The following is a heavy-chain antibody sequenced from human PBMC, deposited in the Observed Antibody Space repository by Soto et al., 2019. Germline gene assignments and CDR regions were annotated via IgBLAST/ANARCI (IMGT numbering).Heavy chain of an antibody. Sequence: SETLSLTCTVSGGSISSSSYYWGWIRQPPGKGLEWIGSIYYSGSTYYNPSLKSRVTISVDTSKNQFSLKLSSVTAADTAVYYCARQSLTYFDYWGQGTLVTVSS. CDR3: ARQSLTYFDY. J-gene: IGHJ4*02. CDR2: IYYSGST. CDR1: GGSISSSSYY. V-gene: IGHV4-39*01.